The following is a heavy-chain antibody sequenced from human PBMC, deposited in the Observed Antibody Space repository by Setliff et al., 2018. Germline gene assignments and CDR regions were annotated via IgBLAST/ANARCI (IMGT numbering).Heavy chain of an antibody. Sequence: PSETLSLTCTVSGGSISSSSYYWGWIRQPPGKGLEWIGSIYYRGSTYYNPSLKSRVTISVDTSKNQFSLKLSSVTAADTAVYYCARGGYSYGLGGFPLDYWGQGTLVTVSS. CDR2: IYYRGST. CDR3: ARGGYSYGLGGFPLDY. V-gene: IGHV4-39*01. D-gene: IGHD5-18*01. J-gene: IGHJ4*02. CDR1: GGSISSSSYY.